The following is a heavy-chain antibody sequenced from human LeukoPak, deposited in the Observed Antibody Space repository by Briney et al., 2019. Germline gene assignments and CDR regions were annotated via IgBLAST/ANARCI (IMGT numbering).Heavy chain of an antibody. J-gene: IGHJ4*02. D-gene: IGHD2-2*01. V-gene: IGHV3-48*01. CDR2: ISSISNTI. CDR1: GFTFSTYS. Sequence: GGSLRLSCAASGFTFSTYSMNWVRQAPGQGLAWVSYISSISNTIHYADSVKGRFSISRDNAKNSLYLQMNSLRAEDTAVYYCVRDLSRYRPADYWGQGTLVTVSS. CDR3: VRDLSRYRPADY.